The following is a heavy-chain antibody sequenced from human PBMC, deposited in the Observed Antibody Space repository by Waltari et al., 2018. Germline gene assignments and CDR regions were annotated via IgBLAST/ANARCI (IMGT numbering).Heavy chain of an antibody. V-gene: IGHV1-2*02. D-gene: IGHD3-10*01. J-gene: IGHJ3*02. CDR2: INPKSGGT. CDR1: GSPVTGAS. CDR3: ASPAGPDDPFDI. Sequence: QVQLVQSGEEVKKPGASVKVSCKASGSPVTGASMPWVRQAPGQGLEWMGLINPKSGGTYYGQKFQGRVTMTRDTSISTAYMELSRLRSDDTAVYYCASPAGPDDPFDIWVRGTMVTVSS.